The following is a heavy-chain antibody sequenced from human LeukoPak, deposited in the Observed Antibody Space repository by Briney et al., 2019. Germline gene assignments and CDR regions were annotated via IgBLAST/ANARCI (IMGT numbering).Heavy chain of an antibody. J-gene: IGHJ3*02. CDR1: GGTFSSYT. V-gene: IGHV1-69*02. Sequence: ASVKVSCKASGGTFSSYTISWVRQAPGQGLEWMGRIIPILGIANYAQKFQGRVTITADKSTSTAYMELSSLRSEDTAVYYCARGPLPGYDFWSGYRGDAFDNWGQGTMVTVSS. D-gene: IGHD3-3*01. CDR2: IIPILGIA. CDR3: ARGPLPGYDFWSGYRGDAFDN.